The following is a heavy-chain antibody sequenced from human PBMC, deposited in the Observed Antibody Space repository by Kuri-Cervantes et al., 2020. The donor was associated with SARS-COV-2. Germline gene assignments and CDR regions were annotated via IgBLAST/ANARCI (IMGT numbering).Heavy chain of an antibody. D-gene: IGHD6-19*01. CDR3: ARGGLAVAGRVWFDP. CDR2: INPNSGGT. CDR1: GYTFTGYY. J-gene: IGHJ5*02. V-gene: IGHV1-2*02. Sequence: ASVKVSCKASGYTFTGYYMHWVRQAPGQGLEWMGWINPNSGGTNYAQKFQGRVTMIRDTSISTAYMELSRLRSGDTAVYYCARGGLAVAGRVWFDPWGQGTLVTVSS.